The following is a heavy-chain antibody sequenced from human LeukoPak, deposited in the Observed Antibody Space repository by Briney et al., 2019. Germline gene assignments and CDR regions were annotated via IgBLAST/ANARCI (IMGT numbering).Heavy chain of an antibody. Sequence: PGGSLRLSCAASGFTFRRSWMDWVRQAPGKGVEWVANIKEDGSETQYVDSAKGRFTISRDNAKSSLYLQMDSLRVEDTAIYYCSESLNYWGQGTLVTVSS. CDR2: IKEDGSET. CDR1: GFTFRRSW. CDR3: SESLNY. V-gene: IGHV3-7*01. J-gene: IGHJ4*02.